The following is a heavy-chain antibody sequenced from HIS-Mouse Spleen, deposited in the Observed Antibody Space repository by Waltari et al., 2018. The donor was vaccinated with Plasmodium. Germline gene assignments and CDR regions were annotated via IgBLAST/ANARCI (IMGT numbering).Heavy chain of an antibody. J-gene: IGHJ1*01. CDR3: ARVLGYKAAAGTFVEYFQH. Sequence: QVQLVQSGAEVKKPGASVTVSCKASGYTFTGYYMPWVRPAPGQGLEWMGWINPNSGGTNYAQKFQGRVTMTRDTSISTAYMELSRLRSDDTAVYYCARVLGYKAAAGTFVEYFQHWGQGTLVTVSS. CDR2: INPNSGGT. D-gene: IGHD6-13*01. V-gene: IGHV1-2*02. CDR1: GYTFTGYY.